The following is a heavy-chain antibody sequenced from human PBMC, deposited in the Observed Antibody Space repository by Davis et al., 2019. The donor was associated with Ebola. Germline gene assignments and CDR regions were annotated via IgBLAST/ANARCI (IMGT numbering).Heavy chain of an antibody. J-gene: IGHJ4*02. CDR2: IKSKTDGGTT. CDR1: GFTFSNAW. CDR3: TTDAMIVVVITEAY. D-gene: IGHD3-22*01. Sequence: PGGSLRLSCAASGFTFSNAWMNWVRQAPGKGLEWVGRIKSKTDGGTTDYAAPVKGRSTISRDDSKNTLYRQMNSLKTEDTAVYYCTTDAMIVVVITEAYWGQGTLVTVSS. V-gene: IGHV3-15*07.